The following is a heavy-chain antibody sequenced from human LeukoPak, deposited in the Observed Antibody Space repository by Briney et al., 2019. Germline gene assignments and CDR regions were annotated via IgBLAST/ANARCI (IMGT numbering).Heavy chain of an antibody. Sequence: GGSLRLSCAAPGFTFSTYGMHWVRQAPGKGLEWVTFIRFDGANKYYADSVKGRFTISRDNSKNTLYLQMNSLRAEDTAVYYCTRPFNTDYSNFYYMDVWGIGTTVTVSS. D-gene: IGHD4-11*01. CDR2: IRFDGANK. CDR1: GFTFSTYG. V-gene: IGHV3-30*02. J-gene: IGHJ6*03. CDR3: TRPFNTDYSNFYYMDV.